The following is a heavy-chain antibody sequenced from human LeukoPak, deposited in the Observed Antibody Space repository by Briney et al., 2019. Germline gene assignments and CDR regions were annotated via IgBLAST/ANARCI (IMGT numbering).Heavy chain of an antibody. V-gene: IGHV4-4*09. CDR2: IYTSGST. CDR1: GGSISSYY. J-gene: IGHJ4*02. CDR3: ARLYHDSSGFHRPFFDY. D-gene: IGHD3-22*01. Sequence: PSETLSLTCTVSGGSISSYYWSWIRQPPGKGLEWIGYIYTSGSTNYNPSLKSRVTISVDTSKNQFSLKLSSVTAADTAVYYCARLYHDSSGFHRPFFDYWGQGTLVTVSS.